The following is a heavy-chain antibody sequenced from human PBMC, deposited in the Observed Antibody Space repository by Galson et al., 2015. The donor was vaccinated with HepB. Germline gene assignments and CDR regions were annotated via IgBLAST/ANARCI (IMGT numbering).Heavy chain of an antibody. Sequence: LRLSCAASGFTFSSYSMNWVRQAPGKGLEWVSSISSSSSYIYYADSVKGRFTISRDNAKNSLYLQMNSLRAEDTAVYYCARDATSGRPYYYMDVWGKGTTVTVSS. CDR3: ARDATSGRPYYYMDV. CDR2: ISSSSSYI. CDR1: GFTFSSYS. V-gene: IGHV3-21*01. D-gene: IGHD1-1*01. J-gene: IGHJ6*03.